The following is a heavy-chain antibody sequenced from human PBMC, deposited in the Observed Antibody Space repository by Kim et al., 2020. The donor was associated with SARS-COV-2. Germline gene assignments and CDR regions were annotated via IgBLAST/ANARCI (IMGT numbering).Heavy chain of an antibody. CDR1: GFTFSTYG. CDR3: ARALYSGGWYGLDN. Sequence: GGSLRLSCAASGFTFSTYGMHWVRQAPGKGLEWVAVIWNDGSNKYYADSVKGRFTISRDNSKNTLYLQMNSLRAEDTAVYYCARALYSGGWYGLDNWGQGNLVTVSS. CDR2: IWNDGSNK. V-gene: IGHV3-33*01. J-gene: IGHJ4*02. D-gene: IGHD6-19*01.